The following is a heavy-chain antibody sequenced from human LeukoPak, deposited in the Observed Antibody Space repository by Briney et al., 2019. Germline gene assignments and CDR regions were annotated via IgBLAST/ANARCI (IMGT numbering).Heavy chain of an antibody. J-gene: IGHJ4*02. V-gene: IGHV3-23*01. D-gene: IGHD5-24*01. CDR1: GFTFTTYA. CDR2: VSKSDGTT. CDR3: ARVGYIDEGIDY. Sequence: GGSLRLSCAASGFTFTTYAMSWVRQAPGKGLEWVSSVSKSDGTTYYADSVKGRLTISRDNSKNTLHLQMNGLRAEDTAVYYCARVGYIDEGIDYWGQGTLVTVSS.